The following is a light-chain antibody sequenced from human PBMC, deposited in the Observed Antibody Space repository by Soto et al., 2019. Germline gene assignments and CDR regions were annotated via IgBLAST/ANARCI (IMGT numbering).Light chain of an antibody. CDR2: GAS. CDR1: ESVGDRH. V-gene: IGKV3-20*01. J-gene: IGKJ5*01. Sequence: EIVLTQSPATLSLSPGETATLSCRASESVGDRHFAWYQQKPGHAPRLLIYGASTRATGIPDRFNGSGSGTDFTLTISRLAPEDFAVYYCQQYHDPATFGQGTRLEIK. CDR3: QQYHDPAT.